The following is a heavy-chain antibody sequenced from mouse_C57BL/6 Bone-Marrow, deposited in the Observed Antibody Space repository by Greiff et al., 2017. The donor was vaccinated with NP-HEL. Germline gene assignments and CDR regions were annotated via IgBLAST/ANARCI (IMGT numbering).Heavy chain of an antibody. CDR3: ASRRYDNYYAMDY. CDR2: IYPRSGNT. J-gene: IGHJ4*01. Sequence: QVQLQQSGAELARPGASVKLSCKASGYTFTSYGISWVKQRTGQGLEWIGEIYPRSGNTYYNEKFKGKATLTADKSSSTAYMELRSLTSEDSAIYFCASRRYDNYYAMDYWGQGTSVTVSS. D-gene: IGHD2-10*02. V-gene: IGHV1-81*01. CDR1: GYTFTSYG.